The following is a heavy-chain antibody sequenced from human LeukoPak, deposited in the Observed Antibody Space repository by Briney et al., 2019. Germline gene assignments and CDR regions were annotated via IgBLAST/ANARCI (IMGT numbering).Heavy chain of an antibody. CDR3: ARRRLRYFDWLEGDYYYYYMDV. D-gene: IGHD3-9*01. J-gene: IGHJ6*03. CDR1: GYSISSGYH. V-gene: IGHV4-38-2*02. CDR2: IYHSGST. Sequence: SETLSLTCTVSGYSISSGYHWGWIRQPPGKGLEWIGSIYHSGSTYYNPSLKSRVTISVDTSKNQFSLKLSSVTAADTAVYYCARRRLRYFDWLEGDYYYYYMDVWGKGTTVTISS.